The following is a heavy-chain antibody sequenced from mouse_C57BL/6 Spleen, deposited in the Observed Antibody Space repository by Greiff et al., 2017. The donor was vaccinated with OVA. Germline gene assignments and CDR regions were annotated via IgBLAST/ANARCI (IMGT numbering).Heavy chain of an antibody. CDR3: ARDKDGYYSPWFAY. CDR1: GYSITSGYY. V-gene: IGHV3-6*01. J-gene: IGHJ3*01. CDR2: ISYDGSN. D-gene: IGHD2-3*01. Sequence: EVKLQESGPGLVKPSQSLSLTCSVTGYSITSGYYWNWIRQFPGNKLEWMGYISYDGSNNYNPSLKNRISITRDTSKNQFFLKLNSVTNEDTATYYCARDKDGYYSPWFAYWGQGTLVTVSA.